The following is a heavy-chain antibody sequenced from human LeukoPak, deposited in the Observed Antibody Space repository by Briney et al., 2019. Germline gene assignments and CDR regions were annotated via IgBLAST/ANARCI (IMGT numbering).Heavy chain of an antibody. CDR3: ASAHGGGFGDY. CDR1: GYTFTSYY. Sequence: ASVKVSCKASGYTFTSYYMHWVRQAPGQGLEWMGIINPSGGSTSYAQKFQGRVTMTRDTSTSTVYMELSSLRSEDTAVYYCASAHGGGFGDYWGQGTLVTVSS. V-gene: IGHV1-46*01. J-gene: IGHJ4*02. CDR2: INPSGGST. D-gene: IGHD3-16*01.